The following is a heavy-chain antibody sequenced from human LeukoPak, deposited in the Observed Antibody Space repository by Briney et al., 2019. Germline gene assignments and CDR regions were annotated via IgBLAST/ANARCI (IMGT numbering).Heavy chain of an antibody. V-gene: IGHV3-21*01. CDR1: GFTFSSYS. D-gene: IGHD5-24*01. J-gene: IGHJ4*02. CDR2: ISSSSSYI. Sequence: GGSLRLSCAASGFTFSSYSMNWVRQAPGKGLEWVSSISSSSSYIYYADSVKGRFTISRDNAKNSLYLQMNSLRAEDTAVYYCARDRGVGYNVFDYWGQGTLVTVSS. CDR3: ARDRGVGYNVFDY.